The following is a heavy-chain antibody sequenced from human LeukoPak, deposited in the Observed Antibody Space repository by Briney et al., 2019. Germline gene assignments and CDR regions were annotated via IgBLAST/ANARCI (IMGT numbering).Heavy chain of an antibody. CDR3: ARRMGYCSSTSCSPYYYGLDV. J-gene: IGHJ6*02. V-gene: IGHV4-39*01. Sequence: PSETLSLTCTVSGGSVSSSTYYWGWIRQPPGKGLEWIGSIYYSGSTYYNPSLKSRVTISVDTSKNQFSLKLTSATAADTAVYYCARRMGYCSSTSCSPYYYGLDVWGQGTTVAVSS. CDR2: IYYSGST. CDR1: GGSVSSSTYY. D-gene: IGHD2-2*01.